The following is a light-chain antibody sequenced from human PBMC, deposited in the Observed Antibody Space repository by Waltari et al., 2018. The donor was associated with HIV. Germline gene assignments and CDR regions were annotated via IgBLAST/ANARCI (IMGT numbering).Light chain of an antibody. V-gene: IGLV1-40*01. CDR2: GNN. J-gene: IGLJ2*01. CDR1: SSNIGAADY. CDR3: LSYDGSLSGL. Sequence: QSVLTQPPSVSGAPGPKVTISCTRSSSNIGAADYVHWYQQLPGTAPKLLIYGNNNRPSGVPDRFSGSKSGTSASLAIDGLQAEDEGDYYCLSYDGSLSGLFGGGTRLTVL.